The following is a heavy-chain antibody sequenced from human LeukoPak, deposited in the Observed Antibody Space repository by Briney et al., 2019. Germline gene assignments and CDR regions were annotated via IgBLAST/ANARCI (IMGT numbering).Heavy chain of an antibody. Sequence: SVKVSCKVSGYTFTSYAISWVRQAPGQGLEWMGGIIPIFGTANYAQKFQGRVTITADESTSTAYMELSSLRSEDTAVYYCARVGGYSSSSEGGLQNAFDYWGQGTLVTVSS. CDR1: GYTFTSYA. CDR2: IIPIFGTA. D-gene: IGHD6-6*01. CDR3: ARVGGYSSSSEGGLQNAFDY. V-gene: IGHV1-69*13. J-gene: IGHJ4*02.